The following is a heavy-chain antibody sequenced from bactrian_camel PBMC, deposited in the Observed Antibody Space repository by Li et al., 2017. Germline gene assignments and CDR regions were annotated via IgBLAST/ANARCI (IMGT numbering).Heavy chain of an antibody. J-gene: IGHJ6*01. CDR3: VPRLGGSWAGY. CDR1: AYILQNCG. V-gene: IGHV3S60*01. D-gene: IGHD2*01. Sequence: HVQLVESGGGEVQAGGSLKLSCAGSAYILQNCGMVWYRQTKGKEEKLVSVRKDATPVYEDTVKGRFTISRDNAKNTATLQMNSLKSEDTALYYCVPRLGGSWAGYWGQGTQVTVS. CDR2: VRKDATP.